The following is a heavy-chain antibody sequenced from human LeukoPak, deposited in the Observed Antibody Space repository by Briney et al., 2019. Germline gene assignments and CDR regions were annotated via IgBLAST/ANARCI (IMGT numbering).Heavy chain of an antibody. J-gene: IGHJ4*02. CDR2: IYTSGST. CDR1: GGSISSYY. V-gene: IGHV4-4*07. CDR3: ARSRGVEGTGFDY. Sequence: SETLSLTCTVSGGSISSYYWSWLRQPAGKGLEWTGRIYTSGSTNYNPSLQRRVTISVDKSNNQFSLKLSTVTAADTAVYYCARSRGVEGTGFDYWGQGTLVTVSS. D-gene: IGHD1-26*01.